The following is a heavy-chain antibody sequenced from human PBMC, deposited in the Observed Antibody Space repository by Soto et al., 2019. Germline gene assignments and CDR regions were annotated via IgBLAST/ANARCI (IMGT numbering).Heavy chain of an antibody. CDR2: ISAYNGNT. CDR3: ARERDSSGWFRVIDY. D-gene: IGHD6-19*01. CDR1: GYTFTSYG. J-gene: IGHJ4*02. Sequence: GASVKVSCKASGYTFTSYGISWVRQAPGQGLEWMGWISAYNGNTNYAQKLQGRVTMTTDTSTSTAYMELRSLRSDDTAVYYCARERDSSGWFRVIDYWGQGTLVTVSS. V-gene: IGHV1-18*01.